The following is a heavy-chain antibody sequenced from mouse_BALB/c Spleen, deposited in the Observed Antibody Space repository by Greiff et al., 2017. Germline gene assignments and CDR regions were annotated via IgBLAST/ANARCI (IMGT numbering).Heavy chain of an antibody. CDR2: ISYSGST. J-gene: IGHJ2*01. CDR1: GYSITSDYA. V-gene: IGHV3-2*02. D-gene: IGHD2-3*01. CDR3: ARSRVDGYSYYFDY. Sequence: EVQLQQSGPGLVKPSQSLSLTCTVTGYSITSDYAWNWIRQFPGNKLEWMGYISYSGSTSYNPSLKSRISITRDTSKNQFFLQLNSVTTEDTATYYCARSRVDGYSYYFDYWGQGTTLTVSS.